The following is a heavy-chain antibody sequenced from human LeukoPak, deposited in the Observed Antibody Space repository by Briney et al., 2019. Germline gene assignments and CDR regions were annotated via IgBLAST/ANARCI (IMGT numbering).Heavy chain of an antibody. D-gene: IGHD4-17*01. Sequence: GASVKVSCKASGYTFTGYYMHWVRQAPGQGLEWMGLINPNSGGTNYAQKFQVRVTMTRDTSISTAYMELSRLRSDDTAVYYCAREGGGTVTQFAWFDPWGQGTLVTVSS. CDR1: GYTFTGYY. J-gene: IGHJ5*02. CDR3: AREGGGTVTQFAWFDP. V-gene: IGHV1-2*02. CDR2: INPNSGGT.